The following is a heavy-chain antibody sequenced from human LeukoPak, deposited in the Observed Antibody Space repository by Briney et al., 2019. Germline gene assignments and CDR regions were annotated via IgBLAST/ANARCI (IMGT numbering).Heavy chain of an antibody. V-gene: IGHV4-39*07. D-gene: IGHD6-13*01. J-gene: IGHJ4*02. Sequence: TSETLSLTCIVSGDSISSSTYYWGWIRQPPGRGLEWITSIYSSGSTYYNPSLKSRVTISLDTSKNQFSLKLSSVTAADTAVYYCARDSSSSRPNFDYWGQGILVTVSS. CDR1: GDSISSSTYY. CDR3: ARDSSSSRPNFDY. CDR2: IYSSGST.